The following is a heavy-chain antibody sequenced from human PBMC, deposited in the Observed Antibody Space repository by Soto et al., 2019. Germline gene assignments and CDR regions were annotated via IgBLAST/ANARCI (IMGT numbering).Heavy chain of an antibody. V-gene: IGHV1-2*04. Sequence: GASVKVSCKASGYSFTDYHIHWVRQAPGQGLEWLGRINPKSGGTSTAQKFQGWVTMTTDTSISTASMELTRLTSDDTAIYYCARGDSTDCSNGVCSFFYNHDMDVWGQGTSVTVSS. J-gene: IGHJ6*02. CDR3: ARGDSTDCSNGVCSFFYNHDMDV. D-gene: IGHD2-8*01. CDR2: INPKSGGT. CDR1: GYSFTDYH.